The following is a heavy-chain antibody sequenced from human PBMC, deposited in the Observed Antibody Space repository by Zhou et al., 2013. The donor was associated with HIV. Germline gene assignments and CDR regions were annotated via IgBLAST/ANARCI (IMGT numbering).Heavy chain of an antibody. J-gene: IGHJ5*02. V-gene: IGHV1-69*04. CDR2: ITPLLGTT. D-gene: IGHD2-2*01. Sequence: QVQLVQSGAEVKKPGSSVKVSCKASGGTFSNNAISWVRQAPGQGLEWMGRITPLLGTTSYAQKFQGRVTITADKSTTTSYMDLSSLRSDDTAVYYCGVGYCSSTSCYQFDPWGQGTLVTVSS. CDR1: GGTFSNNA. CDR3: GVGYCSSTSCYQFDP.